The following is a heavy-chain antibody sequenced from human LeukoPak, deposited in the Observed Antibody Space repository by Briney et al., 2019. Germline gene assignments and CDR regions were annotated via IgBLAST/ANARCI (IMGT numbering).Heavy chain of an antibody. CDR2: ISYDGSNK. D-gene: IGHD4-17*01. J-gene: IGHJ4*02. V-gene: IGHV3-30*18. CDR3: AKSRPAVTTSHFDY. CDR1: GFTFSTSG. Sequence: SLRLSCAASGFTFSTSGMHWVRQAPGKGLEWVAVISYDGSNKYYADSVKGRFTISRDNSKNTLYLQMNSLRAEDTAVYYCAKSRPAVTTSHFDYWGQGTLVTVSS.